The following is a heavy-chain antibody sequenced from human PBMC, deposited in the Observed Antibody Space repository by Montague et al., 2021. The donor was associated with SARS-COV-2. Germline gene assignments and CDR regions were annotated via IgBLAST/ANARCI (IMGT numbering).Heavy chain of an antibody. J-gene: IGHJ3*02. CDR2: ISTSAYTT. Sequence: SLRLSCAASGFTFSNYDMNWVRQAPGKGPEWISYISTSAYTTTYAGSVKGRFTISRDNGKNSLYLQMNSLIVEDTAVYYCTRDYRSIVGDGLDIWGQGTKVTVSS. CDR3: TRDYRSIVGDGLDI. V-gene: IGHV3-48*03. CDR1: GFTFSNYD. D-gene: IGHD3-16*02.